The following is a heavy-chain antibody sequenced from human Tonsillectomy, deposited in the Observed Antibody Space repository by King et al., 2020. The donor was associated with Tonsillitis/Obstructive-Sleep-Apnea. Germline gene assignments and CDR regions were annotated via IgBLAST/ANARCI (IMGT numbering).Heavy chain of an antibody. J-gene: IGHJ4*02. CDR3: ATRHSSTWSLDY. D-gene: IGHD6-13*01. CDR2: IYAGDSDT. Sequence: QLVQSGAEVKKPGESLKISCQGSGHSFTNYWIGWVRQMPGKGLEWMGIIYAGDSDTRYSPPFQGQVTISADQSISTAYLQWSSLKASDTATYYCATRHSSTWSLDYWGQGTLVTVSS. V-gene: IGHV5-51*01. CDR1: GHSFTNYW.